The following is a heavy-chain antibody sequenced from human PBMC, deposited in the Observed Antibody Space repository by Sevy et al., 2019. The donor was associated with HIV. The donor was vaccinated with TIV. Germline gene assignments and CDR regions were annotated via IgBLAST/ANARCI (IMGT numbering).Heavy chain of an antibody. V-gene: IGHV3-30*02. CDR1: GFTFNSHG. D-gene: IGHD7-27*01. Sequence: GWSLRLSCATSGFTFNSHGMHWVRQAPGKGLEWVSFIQYDGGNKNYADSVKGRFTISRDNSKNTLYLQLSSLRTEDTALYYCVKDPLISLGADLFDYWGQGTLVTVSS. J-gene: IGHJ4*02. CDR2: IQYDGGNK. CDR3: VKDPLISLGADLFDY.